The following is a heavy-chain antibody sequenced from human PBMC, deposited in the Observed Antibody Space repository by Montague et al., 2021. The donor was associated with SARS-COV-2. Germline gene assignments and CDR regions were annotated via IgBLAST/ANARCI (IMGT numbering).Heavy chain of an antibody. CDR2: MYDSGST. D-gene: IGHD5-24*01. CDR3: VGRDGVGVDARDI. J-gene: IGHJ3*02. CDR1: GGSISNGGYY. Sequence: TLSLTCTVSGGSISNGGYYCSWIRQHPGKGLEWIGKMYDSGSTYYNPSLTSRVTMSLDTSKNQFSLKLSSVTAADTAVYYGVGRDGVGVDARDIWGQGTMVTVSS. V-gene: IGHV4-31*03.